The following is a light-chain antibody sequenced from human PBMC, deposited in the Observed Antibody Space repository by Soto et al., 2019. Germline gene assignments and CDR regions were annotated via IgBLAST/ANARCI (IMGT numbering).Light chain of an antibody. V-gene: IGKV2D-29*01. Sequence: DIVMTQTPLSLSVTPGQPASISCKSSQSLLGSDGKTYLSWYQQKPGHPPQLLIFEVSNHFSGVSDRFSGSGSGTDFTLNISRVEAEDVGVYYCMQSVQFPRTFGGGTKVEIK. CDR3: MQSVQFPRT. J-gene: IGKJ4*01. CDR1: QSLLGSDGKTY. CDR2: EVS.